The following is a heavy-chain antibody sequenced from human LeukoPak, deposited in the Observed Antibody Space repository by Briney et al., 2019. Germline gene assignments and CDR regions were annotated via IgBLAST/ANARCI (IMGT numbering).Heavy chain of an antibody. CDR3: AKYRGYSYGYLDY. J-gene: IGHJ4*02. V-gene: IGHV3-30*02. D-gene: IGHD5-18*01. CDR1: GFTFSSYS. CDR2: IRYDGSNK. Sequence: GGSLRLSCAASGFTFSSYSMNWVRQAPGKGLEWVAFIRYDGSNKYYADSVKGRFTISRDNSKNTLYLQMNSLRAEDTAVYYCAKYRGYSYGYLDYWGQGTLVTVSS.